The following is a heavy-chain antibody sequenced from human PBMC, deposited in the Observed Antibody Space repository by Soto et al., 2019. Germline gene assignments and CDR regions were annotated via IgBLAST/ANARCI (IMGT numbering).Heavy chain of an antibody. CDR1: GFTFRTYG. CDR3: AKEAPGGWHFFDT. J-gene: IGHJ4*02. CDR2: ISDDGSQK. D-gene: IGHD6-19*01. V-gene: IGHV3-30*18. Sequence: PGGSLRLSCAAFGFTFRTYGMHWVRQAPGKGLEWVAFISDDGSQKYYGDSVKGRFTISRDNSKNTLPLRMISLRTEDTSVYYCAKEAPGGWHFFDTWGQGTLVTVSS.